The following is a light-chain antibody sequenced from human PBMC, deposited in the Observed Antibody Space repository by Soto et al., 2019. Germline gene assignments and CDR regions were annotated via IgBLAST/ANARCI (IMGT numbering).Light chain of an antibody. Sequence: DVQMTQSPSTLSASVGDRVTITCRASQSIGDWLAWFQQKPGRAPKLLIYKASSLESGFPSTFSGSASGTDSTLIISSLHHDVFAYYSYQHYYDSSWTFGQGTKVDIK. CDR3: QHYYDSSWT. J-gene: IGKJ1*01. V-gene: IGKV1-5*03. CDR1: QSIGDW. CDR2: KAS.